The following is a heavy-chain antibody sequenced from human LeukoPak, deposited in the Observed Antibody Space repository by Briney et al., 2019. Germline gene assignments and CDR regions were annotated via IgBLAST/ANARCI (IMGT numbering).Heavy chain of an antibody. Sequence: ASVKVSCKASGYTFTSYGISWVRQAPGQGLEWMGWISAYNGNTNYAQKLQGRVTMTTDTSTSTAYMELRSLRSDDTAVYYCARTLEWLLSVNYGMDVWGQGTTVTVSS. CDR2: ISAYNGNT. J-gene: IGHJ6*02. D-gene: IGHD3-3*01. CDR3: ARTLEWLLSVNYGMDV. V-gene: IGHV1-18*01. CDR1: GYTFTSYG.